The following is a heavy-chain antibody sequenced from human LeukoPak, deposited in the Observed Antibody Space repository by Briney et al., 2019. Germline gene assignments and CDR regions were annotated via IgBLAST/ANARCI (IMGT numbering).Heavy chain of an antibody. D-gene: IGHD5-12*01. CDR2: IYSGGSA. J-gene: IGHJ4*02. Sequence: GGSLRLSCAASGFTVSHNYMSWVRQAPGKGLEWVSVIYSGGSANYADSVKGRFTISRDNSKNTLYLQMNSLRAEDTAVYYCARDLSGPLDYWGQGTLVTVSS. CDR3: ARDLSGPLDY. CDR1: GFTVSHNY. V-gene: IGHV3-66*01.